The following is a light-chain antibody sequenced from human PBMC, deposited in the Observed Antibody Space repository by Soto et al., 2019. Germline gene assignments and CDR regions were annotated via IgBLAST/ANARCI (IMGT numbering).Light chain of an antibody. J-gene: IGKJ1*01. V-gene: IGKV1-39*01. CDR3: QHSYNTPT. Sequence: DIRMTQSPSSLSASVGDRVTITCRASQNIDHYLNWYQQKPGGAPKLLIYSTSTLQSGVPSRFSGSGTGTDFTLTISSLQPEDFATYHCQHSYNTPTFGQGTRVEVK. CDR2: STS. CDR1: QNIDHY.